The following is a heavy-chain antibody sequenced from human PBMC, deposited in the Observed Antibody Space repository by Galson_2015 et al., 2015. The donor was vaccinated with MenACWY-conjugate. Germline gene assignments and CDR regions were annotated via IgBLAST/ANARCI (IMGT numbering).Heavy chain of an antibody. D-gene: IGHD3-22*01. J-gene: IGHJ2*01. CDR1: GFSFGDFN. CDR2: MNWDGSSI. Sequence: SLRLSCAASGFSFGDFNMHWIRQAPGKGLEWVSLMNWDGSSIYYADSVKGRFTISRDNSGSSLFLQMKNLRTEDTASYYCAKGDYYDNNSGYPSGWKFDLWGRGTLVAVSS. CDR3: AKGDYYDNNSGYPSGWKFDL. V-gene: IGHV3-43*01.